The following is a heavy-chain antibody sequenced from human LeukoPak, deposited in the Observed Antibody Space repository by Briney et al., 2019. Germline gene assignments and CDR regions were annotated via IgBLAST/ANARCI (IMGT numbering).Heavy chain of an antibody. CDR3: ARAGRGSSSSSLPKFDP. J-gene: IGHJ5*02. CDR1: GGSLSGYY. V-gene: IGHV4-4*09. D-gene: IGHD6-13*01. CDR2: IYTSGSA. Sequence: SETLSLTCTVSGGSLSGYYWRWIRQPPGKGLVWIGYIYTSGSANYNPSLKSRVTISVDTSKSQFSLKLSSVTAADTAVYYCARAGRGSSSSSLPKFDPWGQGTLVTVSS.